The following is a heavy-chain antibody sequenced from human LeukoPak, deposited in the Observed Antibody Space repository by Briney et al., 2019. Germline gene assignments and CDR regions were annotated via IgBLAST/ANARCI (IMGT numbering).Heavy chain of an antibody. CDR2: IIPIFGTA. J-gene: IGHJ4*02. V-gene: IGHV1-69*13. D-gene: IGHD3-22*01. CDR1: GGTFSSYA. CDR3: ARHIRSYYDSSGPYYFDY. Sequence: SVKVSCKASGGTFSSYAISWVRQAPGQGLEWMGGIIPIFGTANYAQKFQGRVTITADESTSTAYMELSSLRSEDTAVYYCARHIRSYYDSSGPYYFDYWGQGTLVTVSS.